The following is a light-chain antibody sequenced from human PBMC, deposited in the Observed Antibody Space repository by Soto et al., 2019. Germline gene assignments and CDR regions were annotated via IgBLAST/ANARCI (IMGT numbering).Light chain of an antibody. J-gene: IGKJ2*02. CDR1: QSVLYSSNDKNY. V-gene: IGKV4-1*01. CDR2: WAS. CDR3: QQYYSTPWT. Sequence: DIVMTQSPDSLAVSLGERATINCKSSQSVLYSSNDKNYLAWYQQRPGQPPKLLIYWASTRESGVPDRFSGSGSGTDFSLTISSLQAEAVAVYYCQQYYSTPWTFGHGAKVEIK.